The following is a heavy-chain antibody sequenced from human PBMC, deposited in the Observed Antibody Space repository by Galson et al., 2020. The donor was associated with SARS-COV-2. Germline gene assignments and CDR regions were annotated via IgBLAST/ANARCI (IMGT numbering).Heavy chain of an antibody. V-gene: IGHV4-34*01. CDR3: AREGGGYSGYDDYYYYYMDV. Sequence: SETLSLTCAVYGGSFSGYYWSWIRQPPGKGLEWIGEINHSGSTNYNPSLKSRVTISVDTSKNQFSLKLSSVTAADTAVYYCAREGGGYSGYDDYYYYYMDVWGKGTTVTVSS. CDR2: INHSGST. D-gene: IGHD5-12*01. CDR1: GGSFSGYY. J-gene: IGHJ6*03.